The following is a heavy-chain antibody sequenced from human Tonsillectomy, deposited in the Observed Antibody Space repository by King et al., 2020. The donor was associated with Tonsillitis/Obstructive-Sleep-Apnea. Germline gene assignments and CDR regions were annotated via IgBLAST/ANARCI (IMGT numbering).Heavy chain of an antibody. V-gene: IGHV4-39*01. J-gene: IGHJ3*02. Sequence: PLPESGPGLVKPSETLSLTCTVSGGSISSSRYYWGWIRQPPGKGLEWIGSIYYSGSTYYNPSLKSRVTTSVDTSKNQFSLKLSSVTAADTAVYYCARQVSDYDILTGYYLGAFDIRGQGTMVTVSS. CDR2: IYYSGST. CDR1: GGSISSSRYY. D-gene: IGHD3-9*01. CDR3: ARQVSDYDILTGYYLGAFDI.